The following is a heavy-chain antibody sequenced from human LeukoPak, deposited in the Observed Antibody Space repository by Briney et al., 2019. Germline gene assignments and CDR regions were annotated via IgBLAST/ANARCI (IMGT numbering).Heavy chain of an antibody. J-gene: IGHJ4*02. D-gene: IGHD6-13*01. Sequence: GGSLRLSCAASGFTFSSYAMHWVRQAPGKGLEWVAVISYDGSNKNYADSVKGRFTNSRDNSKNTLYLQMNSLRAEDTAVYYCARTGGSSWYSHFDYWGQGTLVTVSS. CDR2: ISYDGSNK. V-gene: IGHV3-30-3*01. CDR1: GFTFSSYA. CDR3: ARTGGSSWYSHFDY.